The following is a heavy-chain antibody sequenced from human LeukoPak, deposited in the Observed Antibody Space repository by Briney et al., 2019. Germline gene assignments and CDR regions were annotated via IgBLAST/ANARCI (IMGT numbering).Heavy chain of an antibody. V-gene: IGHV1-69*05. CDR2: IIPIFGTA. CDR3: ARSVVVPVSIPNWFDP. Sequence: GSSVKVSCKASGGTFSSYAISWVRQAPGQGLEWMGGIIPIFGTANYAQKFQGRVTITTDESTSTAYMELSSLRSEDTAVYYCARSVVVPVSIPNWFDPWGQGTLVTVSS. J-gene: IGHJ5*02. CDR1: GGTFSSYA. D-gene: IGHD2-2*02.